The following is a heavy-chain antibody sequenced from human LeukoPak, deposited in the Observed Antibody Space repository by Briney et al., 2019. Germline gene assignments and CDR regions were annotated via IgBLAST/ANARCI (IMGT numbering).Heavy chain of an antibody. CDR2: IYYSGST. V-gene: IGHV4-59*08. J-gene: IGHJ4*02. D-gene: IGHD5-18*01. CDR3: ASMDSAMALGY. Sequence: PSETLSLTCTVSGGSISSYYWSWIRQPPGKGLEWIGYIYYSGSTNYNPSLKSRVTIPVDTSKNQFSLRLTSVTAADTAVYYCASMDSAMALGYWGQGTLVTVSS. CDR1: GGSISSYY.